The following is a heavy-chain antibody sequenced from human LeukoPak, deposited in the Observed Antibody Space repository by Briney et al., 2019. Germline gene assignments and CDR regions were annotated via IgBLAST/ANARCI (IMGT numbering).Heavy chain of an antibody. D-gene: IGHD6-19*01. Sequence: PGGSLRLPCAASGFTFSSYWMHWVGQAPGKGLVWVSRINSDGSSTIYADPVKGRFTISRDNAKNMVYLQMNSLRAEDTAVYYCATGSGSYYDSWGQGTRVTVSS. J-gene: IGHJ4*02. CDR2: INSDGSST. CDR3: ATGSGSYYDS. V-gene: IGHV3-74*01. CDR1: GFTFSSYW.